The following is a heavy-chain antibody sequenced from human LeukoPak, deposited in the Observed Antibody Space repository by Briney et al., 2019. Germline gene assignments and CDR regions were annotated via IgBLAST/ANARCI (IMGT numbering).Heavy chain of an antibody. CDR2: ISGSGGST. Sequence: PGGSLRLSCAASGFTVSSNYMSWVRQAPGKGLEWVSAISGSGGSTYYADSVQGRFTISRDNSKNTLYLQMNSLRAEDTAVYFCAKDAFDSSHYVLSWGQGTLVTVSS. J-gene: IGHJ4*02. CDR3: AKDAFDSSHYVLS. CDR1: GFTVSSNY. V-gene: IGHV3-23*01. D-gene: IGHD3-22*01.